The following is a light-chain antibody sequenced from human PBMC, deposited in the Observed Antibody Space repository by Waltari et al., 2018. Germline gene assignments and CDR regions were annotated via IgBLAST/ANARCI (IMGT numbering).Light chain of an antibody. Sequence: QSALTQPRSVSGSPGQSVAISCTGTSSDIGDYNYVSWYQQHPGKAPKLMIYDVTKRPSGVPDRFSGSKSGNTASLTISGLQAEDEADYYCCSYAGGFVYVFGTGTKVT. CDR3: CSYAGGFVYV. CDR2: DVT. CDR1: SSDIGDYNY. V-gene: IGLV2-11*01. J-gene: IGLJ1*01.